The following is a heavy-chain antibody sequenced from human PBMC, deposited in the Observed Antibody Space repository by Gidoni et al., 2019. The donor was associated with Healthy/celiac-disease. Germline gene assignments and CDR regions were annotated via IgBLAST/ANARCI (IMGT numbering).Heavy chain of an antibody. J-gene: IGHJ4*02. CDR2: INHSGST. CDR1: GGSFSGYY. D-gene: IGHD4-4*01. CDR3: ARVRDSIIDY. Sequence: QVQLQQWGAGLLKPSETLSLTCAVYGGSFSGYYWSWIRQPPGKGLECIGEINHSGSTTYNPSLKSRVTISVDTSKNQFSLKLSSVTAADTAVYYCARVRDSIIDYWGQGTLVTVSS. V-gene: IGHV4-34*01.